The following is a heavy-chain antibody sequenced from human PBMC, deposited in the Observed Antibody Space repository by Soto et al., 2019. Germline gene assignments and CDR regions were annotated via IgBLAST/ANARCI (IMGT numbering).Heavy chain of an antibody. CDR1: GLTFSSYR. D-gene: IGHD3-3*02. CDR3: ARDPRDDRIFVVMTTNGMDD. J-gene: IGHJ6*02. V-gene: IGHV3-48*02. Sequence: PGGSLRLSCAASGLTFSSYRMHWLRQAPGKGLEWVSYISSTSSTKYYADSVKGRFTISRANAKNSLYLQMNSLRDEDTAAYYCARDPRDDRIFVVMTTNGMDDWGQGNTVTVSS. CDR2: ISSTSSTK.